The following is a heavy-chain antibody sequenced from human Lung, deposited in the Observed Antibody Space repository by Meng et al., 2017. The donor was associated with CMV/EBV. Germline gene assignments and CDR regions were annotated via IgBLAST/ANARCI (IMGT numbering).Heavy chain of an antibody. CDR3: ARESRGAAAGWRWFDP. Sequence: SGAPFSRYAISWVRQGPGQGLGWMGGVLPILGIANYAQKFQGRVTITADKSTSTAYMELSSLRSEDTAVYYCARESRGAAAGWRWFDPWGQGTLVTVSS. CDR1: GAPFSRYA. V-gene: IGHV1-69*10. D-gene: IGHD6-13*01. CDR2: VLPILGIA. J-gene: IGHJ5*02.